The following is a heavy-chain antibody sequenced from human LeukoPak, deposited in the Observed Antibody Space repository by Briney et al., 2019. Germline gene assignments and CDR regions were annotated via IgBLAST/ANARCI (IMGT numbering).Heavy chain of an antibody. V-gene: IGHV4-39*01. D-gene: IGHD1-26*01. J-gene: IGHJ3*02. CDR1: GGSISSSSYY. CDR2: IYYSGST. CDR3: ARHAGPYSGSYPGAFDI. Sequence: SETLSLTCTVSGGSISSSSYYWGWIRQPPGKGLEWIGSIYYSGSTYYNPPLKSRVPISVATSKNQFSLKLRSVTAADTAVYYCARHAGPYSGSYPGAFDIWGQGTMVTVSS.